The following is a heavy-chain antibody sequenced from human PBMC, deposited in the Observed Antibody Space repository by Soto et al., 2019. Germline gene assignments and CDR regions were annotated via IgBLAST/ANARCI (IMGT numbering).Heavy chain of an antibody. CDR3: ARGGRYGSGKDYYYGMDV. CDR2: ISVNSGNT. J-gene: IGHJ6*02. Sequence: QVQLVQSGAEVKKPGASVKVSCKAFGYTFTSYGISWVRQAPGQGLEWMGWISVNSGNTNYAQKLQGRVTMTTDTSTSTAYMERRSLRSDDTAVYYCARGGRYGSGKDYYYGMDVWGQGTTVTVSS. D-gene: IGHD3-10*01. CDR1: GYTFTSYG. V-gene: IGHV1-18*01.